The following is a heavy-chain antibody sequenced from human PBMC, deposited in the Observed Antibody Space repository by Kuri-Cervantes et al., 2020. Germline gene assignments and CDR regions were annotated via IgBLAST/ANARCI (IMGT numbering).Heavy chain of an antibody. CDR1: GFTFSSYA. V-gene: IGHV3-30-3*02. J-gene: IGHJ3*02. D-gene: IGHD3-10*01. CDR3: AKQTGWDIRGVIFADAFDI. CDR2: ISYDGSNK. Sequence: LSLTCAASGFTFSSYAMHWVRQAPGKGLEWVAVISYDGSNKYYADSVKGRFTISRDNSKNTLYLQMNSLRAEDTAVYHCAKQTGWDIRGVIFADAFDIWGQGTMVTVSS.